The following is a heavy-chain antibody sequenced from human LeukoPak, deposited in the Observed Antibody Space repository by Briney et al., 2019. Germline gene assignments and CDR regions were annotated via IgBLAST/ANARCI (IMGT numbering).Heavy chain of an antibody. V-gene: IGHV3-30*02. CDR3: AKVLVGATREAFDI. Sequence: GGSLRLSCAASGFTFSSYGMHWVRQAPGKGLEWVAFIRYDGSNKCYADSVKGRFTISRDNSKNTLYLQMNSLRAEDTAVYYCAKVLVGATREAFDIWGQGTMVTVSS. CDR1: GFTFSSYG. D-gene: IGHD1-26*01. J-gene: IGHJ3*02. CDR2: IRYDGSNK.